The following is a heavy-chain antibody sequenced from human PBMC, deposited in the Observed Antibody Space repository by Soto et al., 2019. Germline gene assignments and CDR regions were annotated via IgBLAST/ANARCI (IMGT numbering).Heavy chain of an antibody. CDR2: ISSDGSKQ. Sequence: SLRLACEVSEFTLSDYAMQWVRQAPGKGLDWVGAISSDGSKQSYGDSVRGRFTFSRDNSKNMLYLQMNSLRGDDTAVSYCANGHASSIHSRYLLWVPGT. J-gene: IGHJ3*01. D-gene: IGHD2-15*01. V-gene: IGHV3-30*18. CDR3: ANGHASSIHSRYLL. CDR1: EFTLSDYA.